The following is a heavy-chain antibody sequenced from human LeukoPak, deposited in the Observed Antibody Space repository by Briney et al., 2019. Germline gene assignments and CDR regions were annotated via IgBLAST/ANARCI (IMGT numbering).Heavy chain of an antibody. CDR2: ISSSSDKI. D-gene: IGHD6-13*01. J-gene: IGHJ6*03. CDR3: AREPSYASSWYHYMDV. Sequence: GGSLRPSCAASEFTFVRYAMNWVRPAPGKGLEWVSYISSSSDKIDYGESVKGRFTISRDNSKHPLYLEMDRLRAEDTAVYYCAREPSYASSWYHYMDVCGKGTTVAVSS. V-gene: IGHV3-21*05. CDR1: EFTFVRYA.